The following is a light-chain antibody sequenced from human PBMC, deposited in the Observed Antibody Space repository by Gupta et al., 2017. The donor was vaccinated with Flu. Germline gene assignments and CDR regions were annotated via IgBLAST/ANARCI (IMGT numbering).Light chain of an antibody. CDR3: QHYNGFSGS. CDR2: RAS. J-gene: IGKJ2*03. CDR1: QSVSSW. V-gene: IGKV1-5*03. Sequence: DIQMTQSPSTLSALVGDRVTITCRASQSVSSWLAWYQQKLGNAPKLLIYRASSLQSGVPSRFSGSGCGTEFTLTISSLQPDDFATYYCQHYNGFSGSFGQGTKLEIK.